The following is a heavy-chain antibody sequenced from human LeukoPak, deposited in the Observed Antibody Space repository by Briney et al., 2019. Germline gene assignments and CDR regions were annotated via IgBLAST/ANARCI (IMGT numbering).Heavy chain of an antibody. Sequence: GGSLRLSCAASGFTFSDYYMSWIRQAPGKGLEWVSYISSSGSTIYYADSVKGRFTISRDNAKNSLYLQMNSLRAEDTAVYYCARVGSGDYPLFYYYYYMDVWGKGTTVTISS. CDR2: ISSSGSTI. CDR1: GFTFSDYY. CDR3: ARVGSGDYPLFYYYYYMDV. D-gene: IGHD4-11*01. J-gene: IGHJ6*03. V-gene: IGHV3-11*01.